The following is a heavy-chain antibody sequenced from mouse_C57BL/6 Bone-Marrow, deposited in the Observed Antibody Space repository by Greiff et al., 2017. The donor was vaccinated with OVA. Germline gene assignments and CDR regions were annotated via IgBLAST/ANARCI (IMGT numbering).Heavy chain of an antibody. CDR2: SRNKANDYTT. CDR3: ARAYGSNAMDY. Sequence: EVQGVESGGGLVQSGRSLRLSCATSGFTFSDFYMEWVRQAPGKGLEWIAASRNKANDYTTEYSASVKGRFIVSRDTSQSILYLQMNALRAEDTAIYYCARAYGSNAMDYWGQGTSVTVSS. CDR1: GFTFSDFY. D-gene: IGHD1-1*01. J-gene: IGHJ4*01. V-gene: IGHV7-1*01.